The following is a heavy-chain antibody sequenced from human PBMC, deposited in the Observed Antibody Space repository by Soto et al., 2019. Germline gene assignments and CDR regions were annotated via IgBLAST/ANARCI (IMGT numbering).Heavy chain of an antibody. Sequence: PVGSLRLSCAASGFTFSSYGMHWVRQAPGKGLEWVAVISYDGSNKYYADSVKGRFTISRDNSKNTLYLQMNSLRAEDTAVYYCAKVGPYYDFWSGYYHDAFDIWGQGTMVTVSS. CDR3: AKVGPYYDFWSGYYHDAFDI. CDR2: ISYDGSNK. D-gene: IGHD3-3*01. J-gene: IGHJ3*02. V-gene: IGHV3-30*18. CDR1: GFTFSSYG.